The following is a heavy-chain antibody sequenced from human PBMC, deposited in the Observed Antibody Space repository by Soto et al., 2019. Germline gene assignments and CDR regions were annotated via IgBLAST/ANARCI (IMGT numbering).Heavy chain of an antibody. V-gene: IGHV4-59*01. J-gene: IGHJ6*02. Sequence: PSETLSLTCTVSGGSISSYYWSWIRQPPGKGLEWIGYIYYSGSTNYNPSLKSRVTISVDTSKNQFSLKLSSVTAADTAVYYCARSCSSIWGHLQKGMANYYYYGMDVWGQGTTVTVSS. D-gene: IGHD6-13*01. CDR2: IYYSGST. CDR3: ARSCSSIWGHLQKGMANYYYYGMDV. CDR1: GGSISSYY.